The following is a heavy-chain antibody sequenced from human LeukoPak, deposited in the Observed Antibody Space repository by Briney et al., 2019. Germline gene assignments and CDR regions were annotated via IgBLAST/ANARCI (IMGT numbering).Heavy chain of an antibody. CDR2: IYSGGST. CDR1: GFTVSYNY. J-gene: IGHJ6*03. Sequence: GGSLRLSCAASGFTVSYNYMSWVRQAPGKGLEWGSIIYSGGSTYYADSVKGRFTISRDNSKNTLYLQMNSLRAEDTAVYYCARDRTGQQLISRKEYYYMDVWGKGTTVTISS. V-gene: IGHV3-66*01. CDR3: ARDRTGQQLISRKEYYYMDV. D-gene: IGHD4-11*01.